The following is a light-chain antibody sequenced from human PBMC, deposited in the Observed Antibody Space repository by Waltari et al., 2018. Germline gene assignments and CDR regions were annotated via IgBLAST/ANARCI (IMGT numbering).Light chain of an antibody. CDR2: DVT. V-gene: IGLV2-11*01. Sequence: SALPQPRSVSGSPGQSVTISCTGTTNDLGSYNYVSWYQQHPGKAPKRIILDVTKRPSGVPDRLSGSKSGNTASLTISGLRAEDEAEYYCCSYAGSYTWVFGGGTKLTVV. CDR1: TNDLGSYNY. J-gene: IGLJ3*02. CDR3: CSYAGSYTWV.